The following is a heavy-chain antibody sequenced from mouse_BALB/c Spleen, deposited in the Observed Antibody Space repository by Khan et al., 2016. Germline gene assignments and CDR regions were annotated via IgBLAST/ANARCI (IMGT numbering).Heavy chain of an antibody. Sequence: EVQLQESGPGLVKPSQTVSLTCTVTGISITTGNYRWSWIRQFPGNKLEWIGYIYYSGTITYNPSLTSRTTITRDTSKNPFFLAMNSLTAEDTATYYCARGYDYFDYWGQGTTLTVSS. D-gene: IGHD2-12*01. CDR2: IYYSGTI. V-gene: IGHV3-5*02. CDR1: GISITTGNYR. CDR3: ARGYDYFDY. J-gene: IGHJ2*01.